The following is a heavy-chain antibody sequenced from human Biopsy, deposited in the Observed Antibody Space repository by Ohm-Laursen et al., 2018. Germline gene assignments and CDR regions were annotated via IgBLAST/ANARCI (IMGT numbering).Heavy chain of an antibody. Sequence: SLRLSCAASGFIFSTYTMNWVRQAPGEGLEWVSSISSRSSDIYYADSVKGRFTISRDNAKNTLFLQMNSLSTEDTAVYYCVSFGINWGLSYWGQGILVAVAS. D-gene: IGHD7-27*01. V-gene: IGHV3-21*01. CDR1: GFIFSTYT. CDR2: ISSRSSDI. CDR3: VSFGINWGLSY. J-gene: IGHJ4*02.